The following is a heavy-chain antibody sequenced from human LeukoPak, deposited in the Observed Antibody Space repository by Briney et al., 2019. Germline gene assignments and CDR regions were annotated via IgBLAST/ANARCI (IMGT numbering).Heavy chain of an antibody. Sequence: PGGSLRLSCAASGFTFSSYWMSWVRQPPGKGLQWVTEISYDGNKKTYVDSVKGRFTISRDNSKNTLYLQMNSLRDEDTAVYYCARGAQKILSFGEYPSDAFDIWGQGTMVSVSS. D-gene: IGHD3-10*01. J-gene: IGHJ3*02. CDR1: GFTFSSYW. CDR3: ARGAQKILSFGEYPSDAFDI. CDR2: ISYDGNKK. V-gene: IGHV3-30-3*01.